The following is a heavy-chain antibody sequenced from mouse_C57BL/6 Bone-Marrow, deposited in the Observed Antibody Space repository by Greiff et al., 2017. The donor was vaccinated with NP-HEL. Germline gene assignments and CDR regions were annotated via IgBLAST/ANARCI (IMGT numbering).Heavy chain of an antibody. CDR2: INPGSGGT. D-gene: IGHD2-3*01. V-gene: IGHV1-54*01. Sequence: VQLQQSGAELVRPGTSVKVSCKASGYAFTNYLIEWVKQRPGQGLEWIGVINPGSGGTNYNEKFKGKATLTADKSSSTAYMQLSSLTSEDSAVYFCARSGWLLRGFAYWGQGTLVTVSA. J-gene: IGHJ3*01. CDR3: ARSGWLLRGFAY. CDR1: GYAFTNYL.